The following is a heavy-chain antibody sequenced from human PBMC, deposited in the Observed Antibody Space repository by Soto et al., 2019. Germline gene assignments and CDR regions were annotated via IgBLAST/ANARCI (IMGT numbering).Heavy chain of an antibody. D-gene: IGHD6-13*01. CDR2: INPNSGGT. Sequence: ASVKVSCKASGYTFTGYYMHWVRQAPGQGLEWMGWINPNSGGTNYAQKFQGRVTMTRDTSISKAYMELSRLRSDDTAVYYCASFLTAAGDYYYYGMDVWGQGTTVTVSS. V-gene: IGHV1-2*02. J-gene: IGHJ6*02. CDR3: ASFLTAAGDYYYYGMDV. CDR1: GYTFTGYY.